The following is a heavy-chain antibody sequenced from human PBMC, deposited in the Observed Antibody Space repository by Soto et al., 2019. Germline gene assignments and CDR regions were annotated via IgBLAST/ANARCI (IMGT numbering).Heavy chain of an antibody. D-gene: IGHD2-2*01. V-gene: IGHV1-69*01. CDR3: ASPWGSRQPDQLSSYYYYGMDV. CDR1: GGTFSSYA. J-gene: IGHJ6*02. CDR2: IIPIVGTA. Sequence: QVQLVQSGAEVKKPGSSVKVSCKASGGTFSSYAISWVRQAPGQGLEWMGGIIPIVGTANYAQKFQGRVTITADESTSTAYMELSSLRSEDTAVYYCASPWGSRQPDQLSSYYYYGMDVWGQGTTVTVSS.